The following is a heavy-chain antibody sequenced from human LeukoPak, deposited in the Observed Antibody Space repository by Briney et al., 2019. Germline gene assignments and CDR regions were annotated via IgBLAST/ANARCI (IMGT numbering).Heavy chain of an antibody. V-gene: IGHV1-69*04. J-gene: IGHJ4*02. CDR3: ARWAPYCSSTSCPFYFDY. CDR2: IIPIFGIT. Sequence: ASVKVSCKASGGTFSSYAINWVRQAPGQGLEWMGRIIPIFGITNYAQKFQGRVTITADKSTGTAYMGLSSLRSEDTAVYFCARWAPYCSSTSCPFYFDYWGQGTLVTVSS. CDR1: GGTFSSYA. D-gene: IGHD2-2*01.